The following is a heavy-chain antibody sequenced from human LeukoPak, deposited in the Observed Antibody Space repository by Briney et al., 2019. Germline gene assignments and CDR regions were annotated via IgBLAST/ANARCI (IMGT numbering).Heavy chain of an antibody. CDR2: ISCSGGGT. CDR3: AKDYPLDY. Sequence: GGSLRLSCAASGCIFVSYTLHWGRRAPGGGLEWVSAISCSGGGTYYADSVKGRFTISRDDSKNTLYLQMNTLRAEDTAVYYCAKDYPLDYWGQGALVTVSS. V-gene: IGHV3-23*01. CDR1: GCIFVSYT. J-gene: IGHJ4*02.